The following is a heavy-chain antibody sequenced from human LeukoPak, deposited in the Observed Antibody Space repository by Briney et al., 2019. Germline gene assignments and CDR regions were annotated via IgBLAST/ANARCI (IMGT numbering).Heavy chain of an antibody. CDR1: GYSFTSYW. CDR2: IDPSDSCT. Sequence: GESLKISCKVSGYSFTSYWISWVRQMPGKGLEWMGKIDPSDSCTNYSPSFQGHVTISGDESISTAYLQWNSLKASDTAMYYCARFMVRGVIITPFDYWGQGTLVTVSS. V-gene: IGHV5-10-1*01. CDR3: ARFMVRGVIITPFDY. J-gene: IGHJ4*02. D-gene: IGHD3-10*01.